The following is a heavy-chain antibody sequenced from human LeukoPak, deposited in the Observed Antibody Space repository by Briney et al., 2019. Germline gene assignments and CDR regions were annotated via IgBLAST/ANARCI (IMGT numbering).Heavy chain of an antibody. J-gene: IGHJ4*02. D-gene: IGHD3-10*01. Sequence: GGSLRLSCAASGFTFDDYAMHWVRQAPGKGLEWVSGISWNSGSIGYADSVKGRFTISRDNAKNTLYLQMNSLRAEDTAVYYCARDLDGSGSIDYWGQGTLVTVSS. CDR3: ARDLDGSGSIDY. CDR1: GFTFDDYA. V-gene: IGHV3-9*01. CDR2: ISWNSGSI.